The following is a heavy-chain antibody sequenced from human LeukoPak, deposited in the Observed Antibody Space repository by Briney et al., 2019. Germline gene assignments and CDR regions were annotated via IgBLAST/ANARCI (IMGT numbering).Heavy chain of an antibody. CDR2: INPNSGGT. Sequence: ASVNVSCKASGYTFTGYYMHWVRQAPGQGLEWMGRINPNSGGTNYAQKFQGRVTMTRDTSISTAYMELSRLRSDDTAVYYCARDPSDTAMVPGYYGMDVWGQGTTVTVSS. D-gene: IGHD5-18*01. J-gene: IGHJ6*02. CDR3: ARDPSDTAMVPGYYGMDV. V-gene: IGHV1-2*06. CDR1: GYTFTGYY.